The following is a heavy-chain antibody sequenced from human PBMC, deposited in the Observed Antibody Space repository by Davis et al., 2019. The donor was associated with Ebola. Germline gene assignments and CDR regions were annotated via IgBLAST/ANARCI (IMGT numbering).Heavy chain of an antibody. Sequence: SVKVSCKASGGTFSSYAISWVRQAPGQGLEWMGGIIPFFGTANYAQKLQGRVTMTTDTSTSTAYMELRSLRSDDTAVYYCARTRYDFWSGYQDYWGQGTLVTVSS. CDR3: ARTRYDFWSGYQDY. CDR1: GGTFSSYA. V-gene: IGHV1-69*05. J-gene: IGHJ4*02. D-gene: IGHD3-3*01. CDR2: IIPFFGTA.